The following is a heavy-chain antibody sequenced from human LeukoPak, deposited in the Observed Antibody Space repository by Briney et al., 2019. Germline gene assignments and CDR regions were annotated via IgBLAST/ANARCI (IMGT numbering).Heavy chain of an antibody. CDR2: IGGTGYST. J-gene: IGHJ4*02. D-gene: IGHD3-22*01. Sequence: PGGSLRLSCAASGFTFSSYGMSWVRQAPGKGLEWVSAIGGTGYSTYYADSVKGRFSISRDNSKNTLYLHMDSLRAEDTAVYYCAKVMNMIVVASIDSWGQGILVTVSS. V-gene: IGHV3-23*01. CDR3: AKVMNMIVVASIDS. CDR1: GFTFSSYG.